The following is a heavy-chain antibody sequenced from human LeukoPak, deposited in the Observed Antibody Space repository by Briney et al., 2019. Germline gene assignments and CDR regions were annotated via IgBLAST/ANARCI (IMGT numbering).Heavy chain of an antibody. J-gene: IGHJ3*02. Sequence: GSLRLSCAASGFTFSTYWMHWVRQAPGKGLVWVSRIVSDGSTTTYADSVKGRFTISRDNAKNTLYLQMNSLRAEDTAVYYCARPQKLGGMAAFDIWGQGTMVTVSS. V-gene: IGHV3-74*01. D-gene: IGHD3-16*01. CDR1: GFTFSTYW. CDR3: ARPQKLGGMAAFDI. CDR2: IVSDGSTT.